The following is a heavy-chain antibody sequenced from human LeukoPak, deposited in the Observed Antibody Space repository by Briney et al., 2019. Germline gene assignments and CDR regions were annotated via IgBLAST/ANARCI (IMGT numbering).Heavy chain of an antibody. CDR3: AKHIIVGTTKSMDS. CDR1: GFTFSTYS. J-gene: IGHJ4*02. Sequence: PGGSLRLSCAASGFTFSTYSVNWVRQAPGKGLEWVSSISSSSSYIYYADSVKGRFTISRDNAKNSLYLQMNSLRAEDTAVYYCAKHIIVGTTKSMDSWGQGTLVTVSS. CDR2: ISSSSSYI. D-gene: IGHD1-26*01. V-gene: IGHV3-21*04.